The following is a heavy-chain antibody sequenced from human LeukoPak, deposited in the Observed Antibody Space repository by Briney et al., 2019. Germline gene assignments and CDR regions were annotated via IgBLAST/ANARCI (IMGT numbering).Heavy chain of an antibody. CDR3: TLTMIVVARSHFDY. CDR1: GFTFGEYG. CDR2: IRSKGHGGTT. J-gene: IGHJ4*02. V-gene: IGHV3-49*04. Sequence: PGGSLGLSCTASGFTFGEYGMSWVRQAPGKGLEWIGFIRSKGHGGTTEYAASVKGRFTISRDDSKSIAYLQLNSLKTEDTAVYYCTLTMIVVARSHFDYWGQGTLVTVSS. D-gene: IGHD3-22*01.